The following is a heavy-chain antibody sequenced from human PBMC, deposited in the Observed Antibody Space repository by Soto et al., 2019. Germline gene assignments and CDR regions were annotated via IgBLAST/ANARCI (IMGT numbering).Heavy chain of an antibody. J-gene: IGHJ5*02. Sequence: EVQLVESGGGLVQPGGSLRLSCAASGFTFSSYEMNWVRQAPGKGLEWVSYISSSGSTTYYADSVKGRFTISRDNAKNSLYLHMNSLRAEDTAVYYCAREDSSNWYINWFDPWGQGTLVTVSS. V-gene: IGHV3-48*03. D-gene: IGHD6-13*01. CDR3: AREDSSNWYINWFDP. CDR2: ISSSGSTT. CDR1: GFTFSSYE.